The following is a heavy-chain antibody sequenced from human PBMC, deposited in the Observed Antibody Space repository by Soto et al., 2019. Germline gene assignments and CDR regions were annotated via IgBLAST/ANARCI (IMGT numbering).Heavy chain of an antibody. Sequence: QVQLVESGGGVVQPGRSLRLSCAASGFTFSSYGMHWVRQAPGKGLEWVAVIWSDGSRKYYEDSVKGRFTISRDSSKDTLYLQMDSLRAEDTATYYCARGYPYRTHDYWGQGTLVIVSS. CDR3: ARGYPYRTHDY. V-gene: IGHV3-33*01. J-gene: IGHJ4*02. CDR2: IWSDGSRK. D-gene: IGHD2-2*01. CDR1: GFTFSSYG.